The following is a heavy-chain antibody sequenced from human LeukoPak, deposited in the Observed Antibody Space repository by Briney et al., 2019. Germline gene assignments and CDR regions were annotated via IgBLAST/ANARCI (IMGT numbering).Heavy chain of an antibody. CDR1: GYTFTIYY. V-gene: IGHV1-46*01. Sequence: ASVKVSFKAAGYTFTIYYMHWVRQAPAQGLGWVGIINLSGGSTSYSQKFQRRVTMTRDTSTSTVYMELSRLRSEDTAVYYCARDFQGVATIGFDYWGQGTLVTVSS. CDR3: ARDFQGVATIGFDY. CDR2: INLSGGST. D-gene: IGHD5-12*01. J-gene: IGHJ4*02.